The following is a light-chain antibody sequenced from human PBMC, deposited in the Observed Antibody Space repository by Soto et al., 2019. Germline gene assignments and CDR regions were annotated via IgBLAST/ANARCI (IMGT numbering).Light chain of an antibody. V-gene: IGKV1-39*01. CDR1: QNINNY. Sequence: DIQMTQSPSSLAASVGDTVTITSNASQNINNYLNLYQQKPVRAPKLLIYDASNLQGWVPSRFSGSGSGTDFNLTISSLQPEEFATYYCQQSFTTPLTVGGGSMVVIK. CDR2: DAS. CDR3: QQSFTTPLT. J-gene: IGKJ4*01.